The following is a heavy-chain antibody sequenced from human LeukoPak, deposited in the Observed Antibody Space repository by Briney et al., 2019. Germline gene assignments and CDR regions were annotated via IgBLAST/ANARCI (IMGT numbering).Heavy chain of an antibody. V-gene: IGHV3-48*04. D-gene: IGHD3-9*01. CDR2: ITSSSNTI. J-gene: IGHJ4*02. Sequence: GGSLRLSCAASGFTFRTYSMNWVRQAPGKGLEWVSFITSSSNTIYYADSVKGRFTISRDNAKNSLYLQMNSLRAEDTAVYYCARAILTGYYSSYFDSWGQGTLVTVSS. CDR3: ARAILTGYYSSYFDS. CDR1: GFTFRTYS.